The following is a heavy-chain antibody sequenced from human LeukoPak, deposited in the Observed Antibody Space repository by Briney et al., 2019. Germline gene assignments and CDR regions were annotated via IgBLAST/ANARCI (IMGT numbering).Heavy chain of an antibody. D-gene: IGHD3-10*01. V-gene: IGHV4-59*01. CDR3: ARGSGLLPG. CDR1: GVSISSYY. J-gene: IGHJ1*01. CDR2: IYYSGST. Sequence: KPSETLSLTCTVSGVSISSYYWSWIRQPPGKGLEWIGYIYYSGSTNYNPSLKSRVTISVDTSKNQFSLKLSSVTAADTALYYCARGSGLLPGWGQGTLVTVSS.